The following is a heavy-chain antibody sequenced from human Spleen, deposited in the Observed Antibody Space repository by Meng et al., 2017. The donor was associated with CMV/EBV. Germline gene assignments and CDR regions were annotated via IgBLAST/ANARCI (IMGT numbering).Heavy chain of an antibody. CDR3: AREYCSSTSCPLDY. CDR2: ISSSSSYI. CDR1: GVTFSSYS. J-gene: IGHJ4*02. Sequence: SGVTFSSYSMNWVRQAPGKGLEWVSSISSSSSYIYYADSVKGRFTISRDNAKNSLYLQMNSLRAEDTAVYYCAREYCSSTSCPLDYWGQGTLVTVSS. D-gene: IGHD2-2*01. V-gene: IGHV3-21*01.